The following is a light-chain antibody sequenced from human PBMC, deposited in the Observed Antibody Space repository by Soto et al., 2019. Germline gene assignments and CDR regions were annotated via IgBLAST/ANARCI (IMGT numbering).Light chain of an antibody. CDR2: DAS. Sequence: IVLTQSPATLSVSPGERATLSCRASQSVSSNLAWYQHKPGQAPRLLIYDASTRATGIPARFSGSGSGTDFTLTIRSLQSEDFALYYCQQYNNWPPRVTFGGGTKVEIK. V-gene: IGKV3-15*01. CDR1: QSVSSN. J-gene: IGKJ4*01. CDR3: QQYNNWPPRVT.